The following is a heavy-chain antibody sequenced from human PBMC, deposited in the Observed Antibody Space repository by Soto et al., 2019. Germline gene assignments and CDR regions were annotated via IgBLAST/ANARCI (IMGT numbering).Heavy chain of an antibody. CDR2: IYYSGST. CDR1: GGYCIGYY. CDR3: ARVLLWFGELPHPYYMDV. J-gene: IGHJ6*03. D-gene: IGHD3-10*01. V-gene: IGHV4-59*08. Sequence: PSETLCLTCAVYGGYCIGYYGSWIRQPPGKGLEWIGYIYYSGSTNYNPSLKSRVTISVDTSKNQFSLKLSSVTAADTAVYYCARVLLWFGELPHPYYMDVWGKGTTVTVSS.